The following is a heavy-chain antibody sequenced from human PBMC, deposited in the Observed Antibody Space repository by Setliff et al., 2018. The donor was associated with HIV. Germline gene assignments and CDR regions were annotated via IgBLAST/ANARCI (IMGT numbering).Heavy chain of an antibody. Sequence: PSETLSLTCTVSGGSISSHSWNWIRQPPGKGLEWIGSIYYSGSTNYNPSLKSRVTISEDTSKNHFSLKLSSVTAADTAVYYCARVGYSNSSYGMDVWGQGTTVTVSS. CDR2: IYYSGST. D-gene: IGHD6-6*01. J-gene: IGHJ6*02. CDR3: ARVGYSNSSYGMDV. CDR1: GGSISSHS. V-gene: IGHV4-59*11.